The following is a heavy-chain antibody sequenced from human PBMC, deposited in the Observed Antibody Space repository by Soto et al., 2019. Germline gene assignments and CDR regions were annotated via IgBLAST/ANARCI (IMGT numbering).Heavy chain of an antibody. Sequence: EVQLVESGGGLVQPGGSLRLSFAASGFTFSSYAMNWVRQAPGKGLEWVSYISSSSTTIYYADSVKGRFTISRDNAKNSLYLQMNSLRAEDTAVYYCARDKMLSHAYGPCDYWGQGTLVTVSS. V-gene: IGHV3-48*01. D-gene: IGHD3-16*01. CDR1: GFTFSSYA. CDR2: ISSSSTTI. CDR3: ARDKMLSHAYGPCDY. J-gene: IGHJ4*02.